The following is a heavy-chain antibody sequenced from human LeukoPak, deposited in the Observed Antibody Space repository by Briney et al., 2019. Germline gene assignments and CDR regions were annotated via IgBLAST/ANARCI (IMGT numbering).Heavy chain of an antibody. CDR2: ISYDGSNK. Sequence: PGGSLRLSCAASGFTFSSYAMPRVRQAPGKGLEWVAVISYDGSNKYYADSVKGRFTISRDNSKNTLYLQMNSLRAEDTAVYYCARDAGMIVVVINYFDYWGQGTLVTVSS. J-gene: IGHJ4*02. V-gene: IGHV3-30-3*01. D-gene: IGHD3-22*01. CDR3: ARDAGMIVVVINYFDY. CDR1: GFTFSSYA.